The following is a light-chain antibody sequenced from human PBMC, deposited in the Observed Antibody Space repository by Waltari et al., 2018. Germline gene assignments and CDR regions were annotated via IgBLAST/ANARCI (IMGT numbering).Light chain of an antibody. CDR2: EFN. J-gene: IGLJ1*01. V-gene: IGLV2-18*02. CDR1: GSDIGSYNR. CDR3: SSYTTSTTQV. Sequence: QSALTQPPSVSGSPGQSVTISCSGTGSDIGSYNRVSWYQQSPGTAPRLMIYEFNSRPSGVPDRFSGSKSGNTASLTISGLQAEDEADYYCSSYTTSTTQVFGTGTKVTVL.